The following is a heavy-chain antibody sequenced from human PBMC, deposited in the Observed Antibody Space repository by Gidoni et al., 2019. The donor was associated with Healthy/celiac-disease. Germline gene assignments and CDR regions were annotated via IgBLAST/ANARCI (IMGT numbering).Heavy chain of an antibody. D-gene: IGHD1-20*01. CDR3: ARNNHYYWYFDL. J-gene: IGHJ2*01. CDR1: GFPVSSNY. V-gene: IGHV3-66*01. Sequence: EVQLVESGVGLVQPGGSLRLSCAASGFPVSSNYMSWVRQAPGKGLEWVSVIYSGGSTYYADSVKGRFTISRDNSKNTLYLQRNSMRAEDTAVYYCARNNHYYWYFDLWGRGTLVTVSS. CDR2: IYSGGST.